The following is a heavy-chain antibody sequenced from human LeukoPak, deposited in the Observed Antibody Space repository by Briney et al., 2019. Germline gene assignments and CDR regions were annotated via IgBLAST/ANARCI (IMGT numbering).Heavy chain of an antibody. CDR3: TKDRIQLWLLDY. J-gene: IGHJ4*02. Sequence: GGSLRLSCAASGFTFDDYAMHWVRQAPGKGLEWVSLISGDGGSTYYADSVKGRFTISRDNSKNSLYLQMNSLRTEDTALYYCTKDRIQLWLLDYWGQGTLVTVSS. D-gene: IGHD5-18*01. CDR2: ISGDGGST. CDR1: GFTFDDYA. V-gene: IGHV3-43*02.